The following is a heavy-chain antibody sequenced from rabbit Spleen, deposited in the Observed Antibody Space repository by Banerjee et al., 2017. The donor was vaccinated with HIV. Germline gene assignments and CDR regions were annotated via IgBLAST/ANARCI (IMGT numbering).Heavy chain of an antibody. Sequence: QSLEESGGGLVQPEGTLTLTCKASGFSFSSNDYMCWVRQAPGKGLEWIACTVGGRSTFTYYASWVNGRFTISKASSTTVTLQMTSLTAADTATYFCARFYAGYGDFGYAAMWGQGTLVTVS. V-gene: IGHV1S40*01. CDR2: TVGGRSTFT. D-gene: IGHD7-1*01. CDR1: GFSFSSNDY. J-gene: IGHJ4*01. CDR3: ARFYAGYGDFGYAAM.